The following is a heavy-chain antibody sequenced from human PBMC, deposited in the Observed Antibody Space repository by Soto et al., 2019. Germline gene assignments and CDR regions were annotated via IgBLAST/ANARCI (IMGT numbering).Heavy chain of an antibody. CDR1: GDSVSSNSVA. D-gene: IGHD3-3*01. CDR3: ARGRFNAFGI. Sequence: SQTLSLTCVISGDSVSSNSVAWNWIRQSPSRGLEWLGRTYYRSKWYNDYGVTVKGRITINPDTSKNQFSLQLNSVTPEDTAVYYCARGRFNAFGIWGRGTMVTV. CDR2: TYYRSKWYN. J-gene: IGHJ3*02. V-gene: IGHV6-1*01.